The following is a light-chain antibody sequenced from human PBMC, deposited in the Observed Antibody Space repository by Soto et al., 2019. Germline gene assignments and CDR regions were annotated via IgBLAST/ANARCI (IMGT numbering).Light chain of an antibody. CDR2: END. Sequence: QSVLTQPPSVSAAPGQKVTISCSGSTSNMGNYVAWYQQLPGSAPKVLIYENDKRPSGIPDRFSGSKSGTSATLGITGLQTGDEADYYCESWDGSLSTVVFGGGTKLTVL. V-gene: IGLV1-51*02. J-gene: IGLJ2*01. CDR3: ESWDGSLSTVV. CDR1: TSNMGNY.